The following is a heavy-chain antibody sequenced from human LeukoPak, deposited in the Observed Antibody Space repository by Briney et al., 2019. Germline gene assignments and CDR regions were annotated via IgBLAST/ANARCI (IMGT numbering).Heavy chain of an antibody. CDR1: GFTFSSYA. J-gene: IGHJ4*02. CDR2: ISGSGGST. D-gene: IGHD5-18*01. V-gene: IGHV3-23*01. Sequence: GGSLRLSCAASGFTFSSYAMSWVGQAQGKGLEWVSAISGSGGSTYYADSVKGRFTISRDNSKNTLYLQMNSLRAEDTAVYYCAKAQRGYSYGLIFDYWGQGTLVTVSS. CDR3: AKAQRGYSYGLIFDY.